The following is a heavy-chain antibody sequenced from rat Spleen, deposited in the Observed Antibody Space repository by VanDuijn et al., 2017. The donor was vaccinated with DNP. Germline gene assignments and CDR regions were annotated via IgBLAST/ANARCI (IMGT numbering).Heavy chain of an antibody. D-gene: IGHD4-3*01. J-gene: IGHJ2*01. CDR1: GFTFSHYY. V-gene: IGHV5-22*01. Sequence: EVQLVESGGGLVQPGRSMKLSCAASGFTFSHYYMAWVRQAPAKGLEWVAYIGSPAYAPYYTDSVKGRFAISRDNAKSTLYLQMNSLSSEDMATYYCVRWNSGHFDYWGQGVMVTVSS. CDR3: VRWNSGHFDY. CDR2: IGSPAYAP.